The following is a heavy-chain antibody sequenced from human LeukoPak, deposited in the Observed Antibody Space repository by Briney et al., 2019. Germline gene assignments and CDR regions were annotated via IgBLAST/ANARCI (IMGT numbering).Heavy chain of an antibody. J-gene: IGHJ5*02. Sequence: VASVKVSCKASGYTFTSYYMHWVRQAPGQGLEWMGLINPTGDSTGYAQKFQGRITMTRDMSTSTDYMELSNLRSEDTAIYYCARDNSLGDNAWWFDPWGQGTLVTVSS. CDR2: INPTGDST. D-gene: IGHD1-26*01. CDR1: GYTFTSYY. V-gene: IGHV1-46*01. CDR3: ARDNSLGDNAWWFDP.